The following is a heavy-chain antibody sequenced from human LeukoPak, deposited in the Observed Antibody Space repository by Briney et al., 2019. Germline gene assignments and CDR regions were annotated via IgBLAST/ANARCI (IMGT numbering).Heavy chain of an antibody. D-gene: IGHD2-15*01. Sequence: GGSLRLSCAASGFTFSSSAMSWVRQAPGKGLEWVSAISNNGGYTYYADSVQGRFTISRDNPKSTLCLQMNSLRAEDTAVYYCAKQLGYCSDGSCYFPYWGQGTLVTVSS. CDR2: ISNNGGYT. V-gene: IGHV3-23*01. CDR1: GFTFSSSA. J-gene: IGHJ4*02. CDR3: AKQLGYCSDGSCYFPY.